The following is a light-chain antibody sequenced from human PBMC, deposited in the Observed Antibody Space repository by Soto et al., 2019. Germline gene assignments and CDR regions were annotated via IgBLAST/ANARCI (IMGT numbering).Light chain of an antibody. CDR3: QQYEISPIT. CDR1: QTVNSW. Sequence: DIQMTQSPSTLSASVGDRVTITCRASQTVNSWLAWYQQKPGQAPKLLIYKASSLESGVPSRFSGSGSGTEFTLTISSLQPDDFAAYYCQQYEISPITFGQGTRLEIK. J-gene: IGKJ5*01. CDR2: KAS. V-gene: IGKV1-5*03.